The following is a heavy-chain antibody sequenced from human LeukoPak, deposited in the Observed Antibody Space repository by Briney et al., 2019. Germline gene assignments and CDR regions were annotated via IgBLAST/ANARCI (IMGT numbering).Heavy chain of an antibody. CDR1: GGSISSYY. J-gene: IGHJ4*02. D-gene: IGHD6-13*01. Sequence: PSETLSLTCTVSGGSISSYYWSWIRQPPGKGLEGIGYIYYSGSTNYNPSLKSRVTISVDTSKNQFSLKLSSVTAADTAVYYCARGGPHIAAAGYDYWGQGTLVTVSS. CDR3: ARGGPHIAAAGYDY. V-gene: IGHV4-59*01. CDR2: IYYSGST.